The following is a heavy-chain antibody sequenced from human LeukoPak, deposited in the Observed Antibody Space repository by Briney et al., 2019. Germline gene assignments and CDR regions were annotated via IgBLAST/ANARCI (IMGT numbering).Heavy chain of an antibody. D-gene: IGHD2-15*01. Sequence: PSETLSLTCTVSGGSISSYYWSWIRQPPGKGLEWVSVIYSGGSTYYADSVKGRFTISRDNSKNTLYLQMDSLRAEDTAVYYCATTSEITPHHYYYYMDVWGKGTTVTVSS. J-gene: IGHJ6*03. CDR2: IYSGGST. CDR1: GGSISSYY. V-gene: IGHV3-53*01. CDR3: ATTSEITPHHYYYYMDV.